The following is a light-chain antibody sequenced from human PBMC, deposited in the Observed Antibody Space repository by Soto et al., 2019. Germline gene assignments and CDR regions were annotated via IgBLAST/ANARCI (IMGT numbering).Light chain of an antibody. V-gene: IGKV3-15*01. Sequence: EIVMTQSPATLSVSPGERATPSCRASQSVSSNLAWYQQKPGQAPRLLIYGASTRATGIPARFSGSGSGTEFTLTISSLQSEDFAVFYCQQYNYWPRTFGQGTKVDIK. CDR3: QQYNYWPRT. CDR1: QSVSSN. J-gene: IGKJ1*01. CDR2: GAS.